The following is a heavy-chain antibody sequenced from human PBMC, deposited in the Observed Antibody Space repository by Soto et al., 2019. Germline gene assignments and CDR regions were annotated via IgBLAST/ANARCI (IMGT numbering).Heavy chain of an antibody. Sequence: QEQLVQSGAEVKKPGSSVKVSCKASGGLFSSYPISWVRQVPGQGLEWMGGIIPVFQTAYYTQRFQGRVKINEDEYTNKAYIDTSRMRSEDTAIYYCARGGSGYTWIHEFWVQGSLGTVS. V-gene: IGHV1-69*01. J-gene: IGHJ4*02. CDR2: IIPVFQTA. D-gene: IGHD3-22*01. CDR1: GGLFSSYP. CDR3: ARGGSGYTWIHEF.